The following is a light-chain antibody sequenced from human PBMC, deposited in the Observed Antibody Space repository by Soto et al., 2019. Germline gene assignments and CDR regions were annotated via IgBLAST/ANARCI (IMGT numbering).Light chain of an antibody. Sequence: IPMTQSPSSLSAPVGDRVTMTCQASHAIDNYLNWYQQRPGKAPKLLIYDAFSVETGVSSRFSGNKSGTVFIFTISSLQPDDIATYYCQQYENFPYTFGQGTKLEI. V-gene: IGKV1-33*01. CDR3: QQYENFPYT. CDR2: DAF. J-gene: IGKJ2*01. CDR1: HAIDNY.